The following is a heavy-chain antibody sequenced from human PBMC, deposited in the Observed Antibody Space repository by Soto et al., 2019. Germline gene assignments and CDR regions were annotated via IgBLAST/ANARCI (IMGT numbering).Heavy chain of an antibody. J-gene: IGHJ4*02. CDR2: ISAYNGNT. CDR3: ARRSIYGDYDYLDY. D-gene: IGHD4-17*01. V-gene: IGHV1-18*01. Sequence: GASVKVSRKASGYTLTSYCLSWGRQAPGQGLEWMGWISAYNGNTNYAQKLQGRVTMTTDTSTSTAYMELRSLRYDDTAVYYCARRSIYGDYDYLDYWGQGTLVTVSS. CDR1: GYTLTSYC.